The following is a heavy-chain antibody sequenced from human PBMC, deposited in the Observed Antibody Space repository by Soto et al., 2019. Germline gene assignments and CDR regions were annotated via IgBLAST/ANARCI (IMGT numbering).Heavy chain of an antibody. CDR1: GGSISSSSYY. V-gene: IGHV4-39*01. CDR3: ARHGQYCSGGSCYSGLYNWFDP. D-gene: IGHD2-15*01. CDR2: FYYSGST. Sequence: SETLSLTCTVSGGSISSSSYYWGWIRQPPGKGLEWIGSFYYSGSTYYNPSLKSRVTISVDTSKNQFSLKLSSVTAADTAVYYCARHGQYCSGGSCYSGLYNWFDPWGQGTLVTVS. J-gene: IGHJ5*02.